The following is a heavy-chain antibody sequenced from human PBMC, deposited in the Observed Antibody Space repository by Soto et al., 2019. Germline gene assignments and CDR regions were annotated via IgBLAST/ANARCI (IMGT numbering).Heavy chain of an antibody. J-gene: IGHJ4*02. Sequence: ASVKVSCKASGYTFTSYGISWVRQAPGQGLEWMGWISAYNCNTNYAQKLQGRVTMTTDTSTSTAYMELRSLRSDDTAVYYCARVNQGDTAIEYFDYWGQGTLVTVSS. V-gene: IGHV1-18*01. CDR1: GYTFTSYG. CDR3: ARVNQGDTAIEYFDY. CDR2: ISAYNCNT. D-gene: IGHD5-18*01.